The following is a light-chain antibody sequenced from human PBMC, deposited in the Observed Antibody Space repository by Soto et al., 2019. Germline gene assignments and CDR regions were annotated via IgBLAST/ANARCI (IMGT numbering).Light chain of an antibody. CDR2: DVN. Sequence: QSALTQPRSVSGSPGQSVTISCTGTSSDVGGYNYVSWYQQHPGKAPKFMIYDVNMRPSGVPDRFSGSKSGNTASLTISGLQAEDEADYYCCSYAGSYTLVFGGGTKLTVL. CDR3: CSYAGSYTLV. J-gene: IGLJ2*01. V-gene: IGLV2-11*01. CDR1: SSDVGGYNY.